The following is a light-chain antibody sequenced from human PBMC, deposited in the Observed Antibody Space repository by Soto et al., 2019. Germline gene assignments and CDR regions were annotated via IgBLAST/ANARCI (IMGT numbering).Light chain of an antibody. CDR2: WAS. CDR3: QQYYSTPWT. CDR1: QSVLYSSNNKNY. V-gene: IGKV4-1*01. J-gene: IGKJ1*01. Sequence: DIVMTQSPDSLAVSLGERATINCKSSQSVLYSSNNKNYLAWYQQKPGQPPKLLIYWASTRESGVPDRLSGSGSRTDFTLTISSLQAEDVAVYYCQQYYSTPWTFGQGTKVEIK.